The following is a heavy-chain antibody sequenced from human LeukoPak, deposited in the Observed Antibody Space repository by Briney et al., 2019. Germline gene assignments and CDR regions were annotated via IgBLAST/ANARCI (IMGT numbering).Heavy chain of an antibody. D-gene: IGHD5-12*01. CDR3: VRRGYSGYDPIDY. CDR2: IYHSGST. J-gene: IGHJ4*02. CDR1: GYSISSGYY. V-gene: IGHV4-38-2*01. Sequence: PSETLSLTCAVSGYSISSGYYWGWIRQPPGKGLEWIGSIYHSGSTYYNPSLKSRVIISVDTSKNQFSLKLSSVTAADTAVYYCVRRGYSGYDPIDYWGQGTLVTVSS.